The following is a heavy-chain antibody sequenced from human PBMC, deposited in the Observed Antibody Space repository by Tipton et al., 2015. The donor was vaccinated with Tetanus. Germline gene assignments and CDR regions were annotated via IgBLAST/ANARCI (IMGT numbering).Heavy chain of an antibody. CDR1: GASIRGRSDY. CDR3: ARNKTSSWGWFDP. CDR2: VYYSGST. Sequence: TLSLTCTVSGASIRGRSDYWGWIRQSPGTGLEWIRSVYYSGSTYYNPSLKSRVTISVDTSRNQFSLERTSLTAADTAVYYCARNKTSSWGWFDPWGQGTQVIVSS. V-gene: IGHV4-39*01. D-gene: IGHD6-13*01. J-gene: IGHJ5*02.